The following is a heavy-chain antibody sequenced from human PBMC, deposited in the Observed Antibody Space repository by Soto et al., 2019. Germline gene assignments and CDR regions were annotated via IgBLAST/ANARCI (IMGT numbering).Heavy chain of an antibody. CDR1: GGTFSSYA. Sequence: SVKVSCKASGGTFSSYAISWVRQAPGQGLEWMGGIIPIFGTANYAQKFQGRVTITADESTSTAYMELSSLRSEDTAVYYCARDHSSGWYQGRGWFDPWGQGTLVTVS. V-gene: IGHV1-69*13. D-gene: IGHD6-19*01. J-gene: IGHJ5*02. CDR3: ARDHSSGWYQGRGWFDP. CDR2: IIPIFGTA.